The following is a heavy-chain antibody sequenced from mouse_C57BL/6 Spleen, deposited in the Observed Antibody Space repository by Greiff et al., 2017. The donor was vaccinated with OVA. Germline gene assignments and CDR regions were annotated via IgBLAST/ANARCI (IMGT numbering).Heavy chain of an antibody. CDR3: ARSITTVGGY. D-gene: IGHD1-1*01. Sequence: VQLQQSGPELVKPGASVKISCKASGYAFSSSWMNWVKQRPGKGLEWIGRVYPGDGDTNYNGKVKGKATLTADKSSSTAYMPLSSLTSEDSAVYFCARSITTVGGYWGQGTTLTVSS. CDR2: VYPGDGDT. CDR1: GYAFSSSW. V-gene: IGHV1-82*01. J-gene: IGHJ2*01.